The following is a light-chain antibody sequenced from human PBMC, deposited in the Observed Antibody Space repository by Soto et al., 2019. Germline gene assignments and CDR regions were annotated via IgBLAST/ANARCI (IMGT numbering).Light chain of an antibody. J-gene: IGKJ4*01. V-gene: IGKV3-15*01. CDR3: QQYEKWPLT. CDR2: GAS. CDR1: QSVGRS. Sequence: EIVMTQSPATLSVSPGERVTLSCRASQSVGRSLAWYQQKAGQAPSLLIYGASTRATGTPVRFSGSGSGTEFSLTISSLQSEDFVVYYCQQYEKWPLTFGGGTKVEIK.